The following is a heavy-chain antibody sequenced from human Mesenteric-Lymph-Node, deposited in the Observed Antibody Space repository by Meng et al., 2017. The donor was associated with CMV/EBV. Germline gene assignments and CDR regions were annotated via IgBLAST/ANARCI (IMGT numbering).Heavy chain of an antibody. Sequence: GGSLRLSCAASGFTFSSYGMHWVRQAPGKGLEWVAVIWYDGSNKYYADSVKGRFTISRDNSKNTLYLQMNSLRAEDTAVYYCAKDIDAGATWGGYFDYWGQGTLVTVSS. CDR2: IWYDGSNK. CDR1: GFTFSSYG. D-gene: IGHD5-12*01. V-gene: IGHV3-33*06. J-gene: IGHJ4*02. CDR3: AKDIDAGATWGGYFDY.